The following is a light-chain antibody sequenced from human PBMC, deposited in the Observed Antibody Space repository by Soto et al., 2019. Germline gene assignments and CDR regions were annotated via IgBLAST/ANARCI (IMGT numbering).Light chain of an antibody. Sequence: RQNPHSLSPAQGXRXTLTXRAGQSISGTFLNWYQQKPGHAPRLLIYGTSIRATGIPDRFSASGSGTDFTLTISRLVPEDFAVYYSHQYGRCWITFGHGTRVDI. CDR2: GTS. V-gene: IGKV3-20*01. J-gene: IGKJ5*01. CDR3: HQYGRCWIT. CDR1: QSISGTF.